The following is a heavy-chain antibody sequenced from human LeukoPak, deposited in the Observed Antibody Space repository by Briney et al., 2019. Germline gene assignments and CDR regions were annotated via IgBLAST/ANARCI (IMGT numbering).Heavy chain of an antibody. CDR2: IYTSGST. J-gene: IGHJ4*02. CDR1: GGSISSYY. CDR3: ARHGYDSSGYQDYYFGY. D-gene: IGHD3-22*01. Sequence: PSETLSLTCTVSGGSISSYYWSWIRQPPGKGLEWIGYIYTSGSTNYNPSLKSRVTISVDTSKNQFSLKLSSVTAAVTAVYYCARHGYDSSGYQDYYFGYWGQGTLVTVSS. V-gene: IGHV4-4*09.